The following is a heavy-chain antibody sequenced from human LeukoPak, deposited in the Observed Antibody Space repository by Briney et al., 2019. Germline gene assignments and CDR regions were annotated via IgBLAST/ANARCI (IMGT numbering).Heavy chain of an antibody. V-gene: IGHV1-18*01. CDR3: ARDRELRFLEWFLTIDY. J-gene: IGHJ4*02. CDR1: GYTFTSYG. CDR2: ISAYNGNT. D-gene: IGHD3-3*01. Sequence: ASVKVSCTASGYTFTSYGISWVRQAPGQGLEWMGWISAYNGNTNYAQKLQGRVTMTTDTSTSTAYMELRSLRSDDTAVYYCARDRELRFLEWFLTIDYWGQGPLVTVSS.